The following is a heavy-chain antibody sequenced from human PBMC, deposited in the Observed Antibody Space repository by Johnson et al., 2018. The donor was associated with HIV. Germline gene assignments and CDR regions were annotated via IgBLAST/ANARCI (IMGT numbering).Heavy chain of an antibody. CDR2: IKEDGSEK. CDR1: GFTISSYW. Sequence: VQLVESGGGLVQPGGSLRLSCAASGFTISSYWMSWVRKAPGKGLEWVANIKEDGSEKYYVDSVKGRFTISRDNAKTSLYLQMSSLRAEDTAVYYCARGRGALDIWGQGTMVTVSS. J-gene: IGHJ3*02. CDR3: ARGRGALDI. V-gene: IGHV3-7*03. D-gene: IGHD3-16*01.